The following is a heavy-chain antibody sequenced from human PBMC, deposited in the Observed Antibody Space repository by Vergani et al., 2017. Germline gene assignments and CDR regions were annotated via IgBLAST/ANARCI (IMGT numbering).Heavy chain of an antibody. CDR1: GGSFTSYH. J-gene: IGHJ6*03. CDR2: IDHTGRP. V-gene: IGHV4-34*01. CDR3: ARVNTETNGHLYYYYYMDV. D-gene: IGHD4-11*01. Sequence: QVQLQQWGGGLLKPSETLSLTCVVNGGSFTSYHWTWIRQSPGEGLEWVGDIDHTGRPDYNPSLKSRLTMSVDKSRNQLSLTLNSVTATDTAIYFCARVNTETNGHLYYYYYMDVCGQGTAVTVS.